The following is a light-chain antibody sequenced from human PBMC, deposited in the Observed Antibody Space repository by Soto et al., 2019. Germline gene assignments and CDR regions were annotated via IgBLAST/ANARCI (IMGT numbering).Light chain of an antibody. CDR2: GAS. Sequence: EIVLTQSPGTLSLSPGERATLSCRASQSVSNNYLAWYQQKPGQAPSLLIYGASNRATGIPARFSGSGSGTDFTLTISRLEPEDFAVYYCQQYGSSSWTFGQGTKVDIK. J-gene: IGKJ1*01. V-gene: IGKV3-20*01. CDR1: QSVSNNY. CDR3: QQYGSSSWT.